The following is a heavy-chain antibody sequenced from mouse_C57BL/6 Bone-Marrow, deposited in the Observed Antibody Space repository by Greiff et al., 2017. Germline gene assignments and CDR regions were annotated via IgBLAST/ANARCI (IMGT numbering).Heavy chain of an antibody. CDR1: GYTFTDYE. J-gene: IGHJ4*01. Sequence: QVQLKESGAELVRPGASVTLSCKASGYTFTDYEMHWVKQTPVHGLEWIGAIDPETGGTAYNQKFKGKAILTADKSSSTAYMELRSLTSEDSAVYYCTRRFITTGGNYAMDYWGQGTSVTVSS. D-gene: IGHD1-1*01. CDR2: IDPETGGT. V-gene: IGHV1-15*01. CDR3: TRRFITTGGNYAMDY.